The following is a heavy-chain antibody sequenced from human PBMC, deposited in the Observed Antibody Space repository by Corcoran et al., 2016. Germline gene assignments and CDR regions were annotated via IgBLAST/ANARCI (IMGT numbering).Heavy chain of an antibody. Sequence: QLQLQESGPGLVKPSETLSLTCTVSGGSISSSSYYWGWIRQPPGKGLEWIGSIYYSGSTYYNPSLKSRVTISVDTSKNQFSLKLSSVTAADTAVYYCARGMAIYPNWFDPWGQGTLVTVSS. CDR1: GGSISSSSYY. V-gene: IGHV4-39*07. J-gene: IGHJ5*02. CDR2: IYYSGST. CDR3: ARGMAIYPNWFDP. D-gene: IGHD2-2*02.